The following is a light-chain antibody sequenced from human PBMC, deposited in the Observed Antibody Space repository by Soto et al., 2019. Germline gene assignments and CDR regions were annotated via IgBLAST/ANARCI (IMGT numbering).Light chain of an antibody. Sequence: EIVMTQSPATLSVSPGERATLSCRASQSVSSNLAWYQQKPGQAPRLLIYGASTRATGFPARFSGSGSGTEFTLTISSLQSEDCAVYYCQQYNNWSGTFGQGTKVEIK. J-gene: IGKJ1*01. CDR3: QQYNNWSGT. V-gene: IGKV3-15*01. CDR2: GAS. CDR1: QSVSSN.